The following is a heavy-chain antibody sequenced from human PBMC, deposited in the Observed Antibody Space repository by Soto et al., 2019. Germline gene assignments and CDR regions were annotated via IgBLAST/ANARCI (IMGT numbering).Heavy chain of an antibody. CDR2: IYSSGST. V-gene: IGHV4-4*07. CDR1: GGAITSYY. CDR3: ARGQRFSDWFDP. D-gene: IGHD3-3*01. J-gene: IGHJ5*02. Sequence: TLSLTCPVSGGAITSYYWTWIRQPAGKGLEWIGRIYSSGSTKYNPSLQSRISMSLDTSKNQFSLTLASVTAADTAVYYCARGQRFSDWFDPWGQGTLVTSPQ.